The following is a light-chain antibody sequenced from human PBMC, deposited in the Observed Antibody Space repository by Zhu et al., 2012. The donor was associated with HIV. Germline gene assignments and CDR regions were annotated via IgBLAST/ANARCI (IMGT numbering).Light chain of an antibody. CDR3: QQYNNWPLT. CDR2: GAS. J-gene: IGKJ1*01. CDR1: QSVRSN. Sequence: EIVMTQSPATLSVSPGERATLSCRASQSVRSNLAWYQQKPGQAPRLLIYGASTRATGIPARFSGSGSGTEFTLTISSLQSEDFAVYYCQQYNNWPLTFGQETKVEIK. V-gene: IGKV3-15*01.